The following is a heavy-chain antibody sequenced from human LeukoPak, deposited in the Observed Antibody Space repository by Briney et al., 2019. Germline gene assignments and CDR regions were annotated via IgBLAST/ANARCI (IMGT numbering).Heavy chain of an antibody. Sequence: PGGSLRLSCAASGFTFSSYGMHWVRQAPGKGLEWVAVISYDGSNKYYADSVKGRFTISRDNSKNTLYLQMNSLRAEDTALYYCAKFRYSSGWVYFDYWGQGTLVTVSS. CDR2: ISYDGSNK. CDR3: AKFRYSSGWVYFDY. J-gene: IGHJ4*02. V-gene: IGHV3-30*18. CDR1: GFTFSSYG. D-gene: IGHD6-19*01.